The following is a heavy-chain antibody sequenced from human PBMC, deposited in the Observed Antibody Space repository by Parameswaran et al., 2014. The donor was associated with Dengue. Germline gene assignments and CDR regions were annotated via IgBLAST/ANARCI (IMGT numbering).Heavy chain of an antibody. CDR1: GGTFSSYA. Sequence: ASVKVSCKASGGTFSSYAISWVRQAPGQGLEWMGWINTNTGNPTYAQGFTGRFVFSLDTSVSTAYLQISSLKAEDTAVYYCARDGGVSCSSTSCEFDYWGQGTWSPSPQ. V-gene: IGHV7-4-1*02. J-gene: IGHJ4*02. CDR3: ARDGGVSCSSTSCEFDY. CDR2: INTNTGNP. D-gene: IGHD2-2*01.